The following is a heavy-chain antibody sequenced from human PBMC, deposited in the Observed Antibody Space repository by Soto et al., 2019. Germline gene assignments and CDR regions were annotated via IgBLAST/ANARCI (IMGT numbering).Heavy chain of an antibody. CDR3: ARRESRDYYYYYMGV. CDR2: ISAYNGNT. Sequence: GASVKVSCKASGYTFTSYGISWVRQAPGQGLEWMGWISAYNGNTNYAQKLQGRVTMTTDTSTSTAYMELRSLRSDDTAVYYCARRESRDYYYYYMGVWGKGTTVTVSS. J-gene: IGHJ6*03. CDR1: GYTFTSYG. V-gene: IGHV1-18*01.